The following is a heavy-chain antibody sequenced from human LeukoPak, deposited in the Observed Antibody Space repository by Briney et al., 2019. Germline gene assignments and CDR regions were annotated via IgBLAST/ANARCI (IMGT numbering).Heavy chain of an antibody. CDR1: GFTFSSYA. CDR2: ISYDGSNK. D-gene: IGHD6-19*01. V-gene: IGHV3-30-3*01. Sequence: PGGSLRLSCAASGFTFSSYATHWVRQAPGKGLEWVAVISYDGSNKYYADSVKGRFTISRDNSKNTLYLQMNSLRAEDTAVYYCARDQGSGWFGYWGQGTLVTVSS. J-gene: IGHJ4*02. CDR3: ARDQGSGWFGY.